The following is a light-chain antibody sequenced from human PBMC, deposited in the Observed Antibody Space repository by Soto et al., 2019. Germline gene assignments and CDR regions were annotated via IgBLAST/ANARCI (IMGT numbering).Light chain of an antibody. CDR3: HQYDQWPST. CDR1: QSVSNN. V-gene: IGKV3-15*01. J-gene: IGKJ2*02. Sequence: EIVMTQSPATLSVSPGERATLSCRAGQSVSNNLAWYQQQPGQAPRLLIYGASNRATGIPARFSGSGSGTEFTLTISSLQSEDFAVYHCHQYDQWPSTFGQGTKLEIK. CDR2: GAS.